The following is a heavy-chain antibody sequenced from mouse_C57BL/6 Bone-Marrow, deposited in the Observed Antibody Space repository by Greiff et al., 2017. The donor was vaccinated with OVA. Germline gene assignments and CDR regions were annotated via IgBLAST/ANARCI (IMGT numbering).Heavy chain of an antibody. CDR1: GYAFSSSW. CDR3: GSWDFAY. J-gene: IGHJ3*01. Sequence: QVQLQQSGPELVKPGASVKISCKASGYAFSSSWMNWVKQRPGKGLEWIGRIYPGDGDTNYNGKFKGKATLTVDTSSSTAYMQLSSLKSEDSAVYYCGSWDFAYWGQGTLVTVSA. CDR2: IYPGDGDT. V-gene: IGHV1-82*01. D-gene: IGHD1-1*01.